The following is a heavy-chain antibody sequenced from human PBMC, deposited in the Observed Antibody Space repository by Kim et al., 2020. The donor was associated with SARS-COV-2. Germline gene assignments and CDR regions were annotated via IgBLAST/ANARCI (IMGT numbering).Heavy chain of an antibody. V-gene: IGHV3-7*03. J-gene: IGHJ4*02. Sequence: GGSLRLSCAASGFTFSSYWMSWVRQAPGKGLEWVANIKQDGSEKYYVDSVKGRFTISRDNAKNSLYLQMNSLRAEDTAVYYCARASFEILRYFDWLPGLDGGYFDYWGQGTLVTVSS. CDR3: ARASFEILRYFDWLPGLDGGYFDY. CDR2: IKQDGSEK. CDR1: GFTFSSYW. D-gene: IGHD3-9*01.